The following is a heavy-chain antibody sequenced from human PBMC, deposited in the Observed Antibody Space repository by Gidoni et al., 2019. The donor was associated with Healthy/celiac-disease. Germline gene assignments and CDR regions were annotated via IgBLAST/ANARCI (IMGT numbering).Heavy chain of an antibody. CDR1: GFTFSSYG. CDR3: AKDHGVPYGDYGPVDY. V-gene: IGHV3-30*18. J-gene: IGHJ4*02. D-gene: IGHD4-17*01. CDR2: ISYDGSNK. Sequence: QVQLVESGGGVVQPGRSLRLSCAASGFTFSSYGMHWVRQAPGKGLEWVAVISYDGSNKYYADSVKGRFTISRDNSKNTLYLQMNSLRAEDTAVYYCAKDHGVPYGDYGPVDYWGQGTLVTVSS.